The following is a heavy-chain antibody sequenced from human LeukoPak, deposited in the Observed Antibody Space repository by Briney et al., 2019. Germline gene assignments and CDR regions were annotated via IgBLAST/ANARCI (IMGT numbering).Heavy chain of an antibody. CDR3: AKVRAETLGGRGFDY. CDR2: IGGNGATT. D-gene: IGHD1-14*01. V-gene: IGHV3-23*01. J-gene: IGHJ4*02. CDR1: GFSFSSYG. Sequence: PGGSLRLSCAASGFSFSSYGMNWVRQAPGKGLEWVAAIGGNGATTSYADSVKGRFTISRDNSKNTLFLQMNSLRAEDMALYYCAKVRAETLGGRGFDYWGQGTLVTVSS.